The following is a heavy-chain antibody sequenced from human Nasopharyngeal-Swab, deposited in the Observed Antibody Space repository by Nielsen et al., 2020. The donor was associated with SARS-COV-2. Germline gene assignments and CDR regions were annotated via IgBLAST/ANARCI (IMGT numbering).Heavy chain of an antibody. J-gene: IGHJ4*02. V-gene: IGHV3-48*02. CDR2: ISIGSGAT. D-gene: IGHD4-17*01. Sequence: GSLRLSCAASGITFRTSAMNWVRQAPGKGPEWIAHISIGSGATAYADSVKGRFSISRDDAKSSLFLHMYSLRDEDTAVYYCARGRDYGLDYWGQGTLVTVSS. CDR1: GITFRTSA. CDR3: ARGRDYGLDY.